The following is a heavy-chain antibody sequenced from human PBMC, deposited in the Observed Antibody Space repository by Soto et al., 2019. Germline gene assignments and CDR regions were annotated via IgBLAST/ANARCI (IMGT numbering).Heavy chain of an antibody. Sequence: QITVKESGPTLVKPTQTLTLTCTFSGFSLSTSGVAVCWIRQPPGKAPEWLSLIYWNDDTRYSPSLESRLTITNDTSKNQAVFTMTNMDPVVTATYYCAKIAHFYEDDYFPYWGQGDLVTVSS. V-gene: IGHV2-5*01. CDR3: AKIAHFYEDDYFPY. CDR1: GFSLSTSGVA. CDR2: IYWNDDT. D-gene: IGHD3-22*01. J-gene: IGHJ4*02.